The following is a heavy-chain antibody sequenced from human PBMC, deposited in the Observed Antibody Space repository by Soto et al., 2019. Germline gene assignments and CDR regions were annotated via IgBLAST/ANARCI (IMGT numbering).Heavy chain of an antibody. CDR2: INGDGSST. V-gene: IGHV3-74*01. D-gene: IGHD3-10*01. CDR3: TRGSPTGGNWFDP. CDR1: GFSFNNYW. J-gene: IGHJ5*02. Sequence: EVPLVESGGGLVQPGGSLRLSCAASGFSFNNYWMNWVRQAPGKGLLWVSRINGDGSSTSYADSVKGRFTITRDNAKNTLYLQMNSLRADGTAVDYCTRGSPTGGNWFDPWGEGTLVTVSS.